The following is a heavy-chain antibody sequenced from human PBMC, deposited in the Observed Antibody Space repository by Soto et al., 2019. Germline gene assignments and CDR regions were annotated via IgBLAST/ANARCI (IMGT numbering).Heavy chain of an antibody. V-gene: IGHV3-7*01. D-gene: IGHD6-19*01. CDR2: IKQDGSEK. CDR3: ASSSSAWCDDEYFHN. CDR1: GFTFSSYW. Sequence: EVQLVESGGGLVQPGGSLRLSCAASGFTFSSYWMSWVRQAPGKGLEWVANIKQDGSEKFYVDSVKGRFTISRDNAKNSLYLQLNSLRAGDTAVYYCASSSSAWCDDEYFHNWGQGTLVTVSS. J-gene: IGHJ1*01.